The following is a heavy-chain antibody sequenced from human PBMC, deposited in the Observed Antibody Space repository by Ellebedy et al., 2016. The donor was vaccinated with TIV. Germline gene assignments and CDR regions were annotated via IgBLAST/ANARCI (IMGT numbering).Heavy chain of an antibody. V-gene: IGHV4-31*03. CDR3: ARGYCSSTSCYDPYYFDY. CDR2: IYYSGST. D-gene: IGHD2-2*01. CDR1: GGSISSSSYF. Sequence: MPSETLSLTCSVSGGSISSSSYFWGWIRQHPGKGLEWIGYIYYSGSTYYNPSLKSRLTISVDTSKNQFSLKLRSVTAADTAVYYCARGYCSSTSCYDPYYFDYWGQGTLVTVSS. J-gene: IGHJ4*02.